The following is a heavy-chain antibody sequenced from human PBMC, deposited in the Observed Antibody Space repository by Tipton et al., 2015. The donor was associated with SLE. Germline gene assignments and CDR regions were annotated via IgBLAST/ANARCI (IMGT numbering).Heavy chain of an antibody. CDR3: ARVPYYYDSSGYYYQDAFDI. V-gene: IGHV4-4*08. CDR1: GGSFSGYY. D-gene: IGHD3-22*01. J-gene: IGHJ3*02. CDR2: IYTSGST. Sequence: LRLSCAVYGGSFSGYYWSWIRQPPGKGLEWIGYIYTSGSTNYNPSLKSRVTISVDTSKNQFSLKLSSVTAADTAVYYCARVPYYYDSSGYYYQDAFDIWGQGTMVTVSS.